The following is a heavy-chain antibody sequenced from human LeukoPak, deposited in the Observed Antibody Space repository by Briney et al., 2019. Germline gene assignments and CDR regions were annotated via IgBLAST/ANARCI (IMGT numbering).Heavy chain of an antibody. CDR2: INAGNGNT. V-gene: IGHV1-3*01. Sequence: EASVKVSCTASGYTFTSYAMHWVRQAPGQRLEWMGWINAGNGNTKYSQKFQGRVTITRDTSASTAYMELSSLRSEDTAVYYCASRRYYYDSSGYYNWFDPWGQGTLVTVSS. CDR1: GYTFTSYA. D-gene: IGHD3-22*01. CDR3: ASRRYYYDSSGYYNWFDP. J-gene: IGHJ5*02.